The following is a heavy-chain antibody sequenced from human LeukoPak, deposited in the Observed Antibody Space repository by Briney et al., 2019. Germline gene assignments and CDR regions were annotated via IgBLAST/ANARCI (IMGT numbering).Heavy chain of an antibody. V-gene: IGHV3-48*01. CDR2: ISSSSSTI. J-gene: IGHJ6*03. D-gene: IGHD6-19*01. CDR3: ARVSGWYAYYYYMDV. CDR1: GFTFSSYN. Sequence: PGGSLRLSCAASGFTFSSYNMNWVRQVPGKGLEWASYISSSSSTIYYADSVKGRFTISRDNAKNSLYLQMNSLRAEDTAVYYCARVSGWYAYYYYMDVWGKGTTVTVSS.